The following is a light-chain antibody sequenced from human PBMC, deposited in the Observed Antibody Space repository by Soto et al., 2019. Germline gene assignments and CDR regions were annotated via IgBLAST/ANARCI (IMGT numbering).Light chain of an antibody. CDR1: RRDLGGYNY. Sequence: QSALTQPASVSGSPGQSITISCTGTRRDLGGYNYVSWYQQHPGKAPKLMIYDVSNRPSGVSNRFSGSKSGNTASLTISGLQAEDEADYYCSSYTSSSTLVVFGGGTKLTVL. CDR2: DVS. CDR3: SSYTSSSTLVV. J-gene: IGLJ2*01. V-gene: IGLV2-14*01.